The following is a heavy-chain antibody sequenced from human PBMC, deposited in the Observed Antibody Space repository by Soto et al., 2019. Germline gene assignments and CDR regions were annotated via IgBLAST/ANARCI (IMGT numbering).Heavy chain of an antibody. D-gene: IGHD3-10*01. Sequence: QVQLVQSGAEVKKPGSSVKVSCKASGGTFSSYAISWVRQAPGQGLEWMGGIIPIFGTANYAQKFQGRVTIPADESTSTAYMEQRSLRSEDTAVYYCASATPMVRAYRGMDVWGQGTTVTVSS. CDR1: GGTFSSYA. J-gene: IGHJ6*02. CDR2: IIPIFGTA. CDR3: ASATPMVRAYRGMDV. V-gene: IGHV1-69*01.